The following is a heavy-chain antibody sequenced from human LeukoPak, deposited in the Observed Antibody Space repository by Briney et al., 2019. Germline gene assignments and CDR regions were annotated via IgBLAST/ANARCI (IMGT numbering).Heavy chain of an antibody. CDR3: AKEGVEQRVVAWIDY. J-gene: IGHJ4*02. D-gene: IGHD6-13*01. CDR1: GFPFSNYA. Sequence: GGALRLSCVASGFPFSNYAMSWGRRAPGKVLEWVSSITGRGGPTYYADSVKGRFSISRDNSKKTLYLEMNSLRADDTSMYYCAKEGVEQRVVAWIDYWGQGTLVTVSP. CDR2: ITGRGGPT. V-gene: IGHV3-23*01.